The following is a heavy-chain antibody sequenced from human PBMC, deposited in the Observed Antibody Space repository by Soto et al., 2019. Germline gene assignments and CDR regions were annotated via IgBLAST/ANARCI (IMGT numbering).Heavy chain of an antibody. CDR1: GFSVSSNY. Sequence: GSLRLSCAASGFSVSSNYMSWVRQAPGKGLEWVSVIYAGGNTHYADSVEGRFTISRDNSNNMLYLQMNSLRAEDTAVYYCVREKVTMIVGFYYFDYWGQGTRVTVSS. CDR2: IYAGGNT. D-gene: IGHD3-22*01. V-gene: IGHV3-66*01. J-gene: IGHJ4*02. CDR3: VREKVTMIVGFYYFDY.